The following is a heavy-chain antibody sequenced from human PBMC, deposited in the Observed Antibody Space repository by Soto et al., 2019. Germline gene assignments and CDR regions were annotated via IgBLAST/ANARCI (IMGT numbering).Heavy chain of an antibody. Sequence: PSQTLSLTCGISGDRVSSNSAAWGLIRQSPSRGLEWLGRTYYRSKWINDYALSVKSRISINSDTSKNQFSLQVNSVTPEDTAVYYCARYSSSSRVFDYWGQGTLVTVSS. CDR3: ARYSSSSRVFDY. V-gene: IGHV6-1*01. D-gene: IGHD6-6*01. CDR2: TYYRSKWIN. CDR1: GDRVSSNSAA. J-gene: IGHJ4*02.